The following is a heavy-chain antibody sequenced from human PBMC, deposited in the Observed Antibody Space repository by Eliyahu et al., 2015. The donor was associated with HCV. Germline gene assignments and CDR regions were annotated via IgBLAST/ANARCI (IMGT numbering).Heavy chain of an antibody. CDR2: IYWDDDK. D-gene: IGHD3-22*01. Sequence: QITLKESGPTLVKPTQTLTLTCTFSGFSLSTSGVGVGWIRQPPGKALEWLALIYWDDDKRYSPSLKSRLTITKDTSKNQVVLTMTNMDPVDTATYYCARTYYYDSSGYHYWYFDLWGRGTLVTASS. V-gene: IGHV2-5*02. J-gene: IGHJ2*01. CDR3: ARTYYYDSSGYHYWYFDL. CDR1: GFSLSTSGVG.